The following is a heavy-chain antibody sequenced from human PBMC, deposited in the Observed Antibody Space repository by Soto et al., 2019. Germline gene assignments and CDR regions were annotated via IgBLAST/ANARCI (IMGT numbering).Heavy chain of an antibody. CDR3: ASAYIGCIGGTCYGDWFDA. Sequence: SQTLSLTCAISGDSVSSNSAAWNWIRQSPSRGLEWLGRTYYRSKWYNDYAVSVKSRITINPDTSKNQFSLQLNSVTPEDTAVYYCASAYIGCIGGTCYGDWFDALGQGTLVTVSS. J-gene: IGHJ5*01. CDR1: GDSVSSNSAA. D-gene: IGHD2-15*01. CDR2: TYYRSKWYN. V-gene: IGHV6-1*01.